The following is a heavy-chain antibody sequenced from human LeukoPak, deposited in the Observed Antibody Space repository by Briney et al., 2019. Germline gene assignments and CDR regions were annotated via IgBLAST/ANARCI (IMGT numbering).Heavy chain of an antibody. CDR3: GRVSSATYDAFDI. D-gene: IGHD2-15*01. Sequence: GGSLRLSCAPSGFAFSGDSINWGPHAPGKGLEWVSSISISSSYIYYADSVKGRFTISRDNAKNSLYLHMNSLRAGDTAVYYCGRVSSATYDAFDIWGQGTMVTVSS. CDR2: ISISSSYI. CDR1: GFAFSGDS. V-gene: IGHV3-21*01. J-gene: IGHJ3*02.